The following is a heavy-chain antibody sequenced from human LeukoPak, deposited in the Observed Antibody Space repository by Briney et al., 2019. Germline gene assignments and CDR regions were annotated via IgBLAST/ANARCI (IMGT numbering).Heavy chain of an antibody. CDR1: GGSIRGYY. CDR3: ARWILYSSGSYSDY. V-gene: IGHV4-59*01. CDR2: MHYSGST. J-gene: IGHJ4*02. D-gene: IGHD3-10*01. Sequence: SEALSLTCTVSGGSIRGYYWSWIRQPPGKGLEWIGYMHYSGSTNYNPSLKSRVTISVDTSKNQFSLKLSSVTAADTAVYYCARWILYSSGSYSDYWGQGTLVTVSS.